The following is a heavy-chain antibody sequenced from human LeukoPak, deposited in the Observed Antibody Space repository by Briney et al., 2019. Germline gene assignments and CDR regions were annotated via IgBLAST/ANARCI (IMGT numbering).Heavy chain of an antibody. CDR2: IYSGGST. CDR1: GFTVSSNY. J-gene: IGHJ4*02. V-gene: IGHV3-53*01. CDR3: ARGDLDTAMVTLDY. Sequence: GGSLRLSCAASGFTVSSNYMSWVRQAPGKGLEWVSVIYSGGSTYYADSVKGRFTISRDNSKNTLYLQMNSLRAEDTAVYYCARGDLDTAMVTLDYWGQGTLVTVSS. D-gene: IGHD5-18*01.